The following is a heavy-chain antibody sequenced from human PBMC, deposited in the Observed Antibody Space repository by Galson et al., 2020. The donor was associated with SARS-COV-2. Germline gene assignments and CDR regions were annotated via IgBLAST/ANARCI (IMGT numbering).Heavy chain of an antibody. CDR3: ARREEVAGSRGWRETELYDY. J-gene: IGHJ4*02. Sequence: SETLSLTCTVSGGSISSSSYYWGWIRQPPGKGLEWIGSIYYSGSTYYNPSLKSRVTISVDTSKNQFSLKLSSVTAADTAVYYCARREEVAGSRGWRETELYDYWGQGTLVTVSS. D-gene: IGHD6-19*01. CDR2: IYYSGST. CDR1: GGSISSSSYY. V-gene: IGHV4-39*01.